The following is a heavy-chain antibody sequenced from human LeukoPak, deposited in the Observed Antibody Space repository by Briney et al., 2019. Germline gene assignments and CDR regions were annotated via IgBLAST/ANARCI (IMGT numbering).Heavy chain of an antibody. CDR2: IYTSGST. J-gene: IGHJ4*02. CDR3: ASGIVLRFLEWPESFDY. CDR1: GGSISSYY. Sequence: PSETLSLTCTVSGGSISSYYCSWIRQPAGKGLEWIGRIYTSGSTNYNPSLKSRVTMSVDTSKNQFSLKLSSVTAADTAVYYCASGIVLRFLEWPESFDYWGQGTLVTVSS. D-gene: IGHD3-3*01. V-gene: IGHV4-4*07.